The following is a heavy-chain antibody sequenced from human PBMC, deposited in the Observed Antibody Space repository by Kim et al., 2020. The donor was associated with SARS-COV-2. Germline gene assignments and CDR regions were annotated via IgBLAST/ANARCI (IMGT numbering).Heavy chain of an antibody. V-gene: IGHV1-69*13. CDR3: ARDRCSSTSCPLWYFDL. CDR2: IIPIFGTA. J-gene: IGHJ2*01. CDR1: GGTFSSYA. Sequence: SVKVSCKASGGTFSSYAISWVRQAPGQGLEWMGGIIPIFGTANYAQKFQGRVTITADESTSTAYMELSSLRSEDTAVYYCARDRCSSTSCPLWYFDLWGRGTLVTVSS. D-gene: IGHD2-2*01.